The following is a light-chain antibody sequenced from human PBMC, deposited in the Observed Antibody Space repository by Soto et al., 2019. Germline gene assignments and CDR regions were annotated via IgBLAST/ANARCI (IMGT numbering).Light chain of an antibody. CDR1: QDINNY. Sequence: DIQMTQSPSSLSASVGDRFTITCQASQDINNYLNWYQQRPGKAPELLIYDASSLKSGVPSRFSGSGSGTEFTLTISSLQPDDFATYSCHQYNIYTAFGEGTKVDIK. J-gene: IGKJ1*01. CDR2: DAS. CDR3: HQYNIYTA. V-gene: IGKV1-16*01.